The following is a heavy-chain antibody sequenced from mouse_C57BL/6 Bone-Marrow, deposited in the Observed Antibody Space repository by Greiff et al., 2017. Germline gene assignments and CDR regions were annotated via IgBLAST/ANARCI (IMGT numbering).Heavy chain of an antibody. D-gene: IGHD4-1*01. CDR1: GFNIKDYY. CDR3: ARDWDYFDY. CDR2: IDPEDGDT. Sequence: VQLQQSGAELVRPGASVKLSCTASGFNIKDYYMHWVKQRPEQGLEWIGRIDPEDGDTNYNGKFKGKATLTADKSSSTAYMQLSSLTSEDSAVYFCARDWDYFDYWGQGTTLTVSS. J-gene: IGHJ2*01. V-gene: IGHV14-1*01.